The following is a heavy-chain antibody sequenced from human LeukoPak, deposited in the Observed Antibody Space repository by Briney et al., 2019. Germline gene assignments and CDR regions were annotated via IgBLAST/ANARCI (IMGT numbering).Heavy chain of an antibody. J-gene: IGHJ6*02. CDR1: GGSISSYY. CDR2: IYTSGST. D-gene: IGHD3-3*01. Sequence: SETLSLTCTVSGGSISSYYWSWIRQPAGKGLEWIGRIYTSGSTNYNPSLKSRVTISVDTSKNQFPLKLSSVTAADTAVYYCARGLRFLEWLSYYYYGMDVWGQGTTVTVSS. V-gene: IGHV4-4*07. CDR3: ARGLRFLEWLSYYYYGMDV.